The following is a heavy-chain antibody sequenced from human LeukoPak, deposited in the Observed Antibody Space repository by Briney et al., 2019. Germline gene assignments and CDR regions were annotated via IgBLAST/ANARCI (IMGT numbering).Heavy chain of an antibody. CDR2: IYSGGST. CDR1: GVTLSSNY. Sequence: HGGSLRLSCAASGVTLSSNYMSWGGQAPGKGVEWGSVIYSGGSTYYTDSVKGGLTISRHISQTTLYLQMTSLTAEDTAVYYCARVRLLSGASIFVFCGQRTLVTVSS. J-gene: IGHJ4*02. D-gene: IGHD6-19*01. CDR3: ARVRLLSGASIFVF. V-gene: IGHV3-53*04.